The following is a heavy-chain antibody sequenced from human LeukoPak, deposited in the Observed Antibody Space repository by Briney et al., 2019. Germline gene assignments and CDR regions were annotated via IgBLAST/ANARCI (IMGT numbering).Heavy chain of an antibody. CDR2: INPNSGGT. J-gene: IGHJ4*02. D-gene: IGHD2-15*01. CDR1: GYTFSDYY. V-gene: IGHV1-2*02. Sequence: ASVKVSCKAPGYTFSDYYMHWVRQAPGQGLEWMGWINPNSGGTNYAQKFQGRVTMTRDTSISTAYMELSRLRSDDTAVYYCARAGYCSGGSCYLFVDYWGQGTLVTVSS. CDR3: ARAGYCSGGSCYLFVDY.